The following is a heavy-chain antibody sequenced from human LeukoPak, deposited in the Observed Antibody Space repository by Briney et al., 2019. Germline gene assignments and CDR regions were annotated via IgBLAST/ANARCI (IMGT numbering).Heavy chain of an antibody. D-gene: IGHD3-16*01. CDR3: ARGLTYLFGFDP. CDR1: GGSISSYY. Sequence: SETLSITCTVSGGSISSYYWSWIRQPPGKGLEWIGYIYYSGSTNYNPSLKSRVTISVDTSKNQFSLKLSSVTAADTAVYYCARGLTYLFGFDPWGQGTLVTVSS. CDR2: IYYSGST. J-gene: IGHJ5*02. V-gene: IGHV4-59*01.